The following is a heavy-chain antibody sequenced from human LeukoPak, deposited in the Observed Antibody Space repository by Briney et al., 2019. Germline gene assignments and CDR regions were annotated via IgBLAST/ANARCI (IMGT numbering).Heavy chain of an antibody. Sequence: PGGSPKPPCAASGITFSSYSLNWVRPAPGKGPEWGSYISGSSSAIYDADSVEVRFTISRDKAQNSLYLQMNSLRGEDTAVYYCVGGYYFGSGNYSDYWGQGTLVTVSS. J-gene: IGHJ4*02. CDR1: GITFSSYS. D-gene: IGHD3-10*01. CDR2: ISGSSSAI. CDR3: VGGYYFGSGNYSDY. V-gene: IGHV3-48*01.